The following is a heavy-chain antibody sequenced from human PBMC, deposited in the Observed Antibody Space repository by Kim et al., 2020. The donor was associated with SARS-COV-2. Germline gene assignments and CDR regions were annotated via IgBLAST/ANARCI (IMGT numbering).Heavy chain of an antibody. CDR2: IIPIFGTA. Sequence: SVKVSCKASGGTFSSYAISWVRQAPRQGLEWMGGIIPIFGTANYAQKFQGRVTITADESTSTAYMELSSLRSEDTAVYYCARDVSSSWFWFDPWGQGTLVTVSS. D-gene: IGHD6-13*01. J-gene: IGHJ5*02. CDR1: GGTFSSYA. CDR3: ARDVSSSWFWFDP. V-gene: IGHV1-69*13.